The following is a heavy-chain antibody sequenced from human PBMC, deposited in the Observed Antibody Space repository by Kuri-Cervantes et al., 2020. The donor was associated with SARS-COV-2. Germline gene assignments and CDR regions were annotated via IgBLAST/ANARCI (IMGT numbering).Heavy chain of an antibody. CDR3: ARGLEYCSSTNCYRGRDYYYYGMDV. V-gene: IGHV5-51*01. Sequence: GESLKISCKGSGYNFTNSWIGWVRQKPGKGLEWMGIIYPDDSDTRYSPSLQGQVTISADKSITTAYLQWSSLKASDTAIYYCARGLEYCSSTNCYRGRDYYYYGMDVWGQGTTVTVSS. J-gene: IGHJ6*02. D-gene: IGHD2-2*02. CDR2: IYPDDSDT. CDR1: GYNFTNSW.